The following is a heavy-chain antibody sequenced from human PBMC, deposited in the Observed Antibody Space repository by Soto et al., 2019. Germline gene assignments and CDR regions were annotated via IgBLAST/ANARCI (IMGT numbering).Heavy chain of an antibody. CDR2: ISWDSGSV. CDR1: GLRFEDYV. CDR3: TKDFTIFSVVGAFDV. V-gene: IGHV3-9*01. Sequence: EVQLVESGGGLVQPGRSLRLSCSASGLRFEDYVMHWVRQAPGKGLEWVSRISWDSGSVAYADSVKGRFTISRDNAKNSLYLQMTSLRADDTAVYFCTKDFTIFSVVGAFDVLGQGTVVTVSS. D-gene: IGHD3-3*01. J-gene: IGHJ3*01.